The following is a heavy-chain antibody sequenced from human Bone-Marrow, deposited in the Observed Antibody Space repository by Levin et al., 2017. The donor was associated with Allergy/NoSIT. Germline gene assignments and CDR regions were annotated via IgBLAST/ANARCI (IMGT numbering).Heavy chain of an antibody. CDR2: IRSRTYGGTA. Sequence: GGSLRLSCTASGFIFVDHAVNWVRQAPGKGLEWVGFIRSRTYGGTAEYAASVKGRFTISRDNSESTAYLQMNSLKTEDTAVYYCSRGLTEVGARYYFDPWGHGTLVTVSS. CDR3: SRGLTEVGARYYFDP. CDR1: GFIFVDHA. J-gene: IGHJ4*01. D-gene: IGHD1-26*01. V-gene: IGHV3-49*04.